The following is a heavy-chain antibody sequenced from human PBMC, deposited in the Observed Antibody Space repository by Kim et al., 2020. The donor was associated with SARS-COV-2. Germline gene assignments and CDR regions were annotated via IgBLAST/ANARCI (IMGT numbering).Heavy chain of an antibody. CDR1: GFSFSSSD. J-gene: IGHJ4*02. V-gene: IGHV3-48*03. CDR2: ISSSGTTI. D-gene: IGHD1-26*01. CDR3: ATRMSGRTRV. Sequence: GGSLRLSCAASGFSFSSSDINWVRQAPGKGLEWLSYISSSGTTIYYADSVKGRFTISRDNAKNSLYLQMNSLRGEDAAVYYCATRMSGRTRVWGQGTLITVSS.